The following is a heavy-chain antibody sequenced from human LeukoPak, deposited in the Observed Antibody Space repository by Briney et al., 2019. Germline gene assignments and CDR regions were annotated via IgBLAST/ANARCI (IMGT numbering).Heavy chain of an antibody. CDR2: IYYSGST. CDR1: GGSISSGDYY. J-gene: IGHJ2*01. D-gene: IGHD6-19*01. CDR3: ARANAAIAVAGTGWYFDL. Sequence: PSETLSLTCTVPGGSISSGDYYWSWIRQPPGKGLEWIGYIYYSGSTYYNPSLKSRVTISVDTSKNQFSLKLSSVTAADTAVYYCARANAAIAVAGTGWYFDLWGRGTLVTVSS. V-gene: IGHV4-30-4*08.